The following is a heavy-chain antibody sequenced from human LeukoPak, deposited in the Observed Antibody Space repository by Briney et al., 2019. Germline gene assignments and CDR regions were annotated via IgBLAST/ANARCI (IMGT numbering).Heavy chain of an antibody. CDR2: ILYDGSKE. J-gene: IGHJ4*02. D-gene: IGHD6-19*01. CDR3: AKEQSSGWYRVADH. Sequence: HSGGSLRLSCAASGFTFSSAGMHWVRQAPGKGLEWVAVILYDGSKEYYPDSVKGRFTISRDNSKDTLYLQMNSLRVEDTAVYYCAKEQSSGWYRVADHWGQGTLVTVSS. V-gene: IGHV3-30*18. CDR1: GFTFSSAG.